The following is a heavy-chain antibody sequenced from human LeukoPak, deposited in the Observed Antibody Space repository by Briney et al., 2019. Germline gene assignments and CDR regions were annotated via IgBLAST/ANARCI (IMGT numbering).Heavy chain of an antibody. D-gene: IGHD2-8*01. CDR2: IYTSRST. CDR3: ARDQYRLMDY. Sequence: PSETLSLTCTVSGGSISSYFWSWIRQPAGKGLEWIGRIYTSRSTNYTPSLKSRVTMSVDTSKNQFSLKLSSVTAADTAVYYCARDQYRLMDYWAQGTLVTVSS. J-gene: IGHJ4*02. CDR1: GGSISSYF. V-gene: IGHV4-4*07.